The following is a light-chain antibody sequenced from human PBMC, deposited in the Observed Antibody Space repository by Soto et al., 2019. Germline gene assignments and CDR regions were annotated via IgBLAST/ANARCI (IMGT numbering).Light chain of an antibody. CDR2: EAS. V-gene: IGKV3-11*01. J-gene: IGKJ4*01. CDR1: QTVSIS. Sequence: EIVLTQSPATLSLSPGERATLSCRASQTVSISLAWYQQKPGQAPRLLIYEASNRATGIPARFSGSGSGADFTLTISSLEPEDFPLYYYQQHINWPLTFGGGTKVEIK. CDR3: QQHINWPLT.